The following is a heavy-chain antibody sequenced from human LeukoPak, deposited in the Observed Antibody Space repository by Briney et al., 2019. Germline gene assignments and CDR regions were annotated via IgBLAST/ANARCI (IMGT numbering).Heavy chain of an antibody. Sequence: GGSLRLSCAASGFTFSSYAMSWVRQAPGKGLEWVSYISSSGSTIYYADSVKGRFTISRDNAKNSLYLQMNSLRAEDTAVYYCARGREYSGYPRLGYYYYGMDVWGQGTTVTVSS. V-gene: IGHV3-48*04. CDR1: GFTFSSYA. CDR3: ARGREYSGYPRLGYYYYGMDV. CDR2: ISSSGSTI. D-gene: IGHD5-12*01. J-gene: IGHJ6*02.